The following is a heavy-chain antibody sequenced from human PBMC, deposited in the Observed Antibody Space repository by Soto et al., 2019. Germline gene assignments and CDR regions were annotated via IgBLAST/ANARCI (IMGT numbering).Heavy chain of an antibody. CDR1: GGSISSGGYS. V-gene: IGHV4-30-2*01. CDR3: ARVPDR. Sequence: QLQLQESGSGLVKPSQTLSLTCAVSGGSISSGGYSWSWIRQPPGKGLEWIGYIYHSGSTYYNPSPKGRVTNAVDRSNHQFSLKRGSVTAADTAVYYCARVPDRWGQGTLVTVSS. D-gene: IGHD2-2*01. J-gene: IGHJ5*02. CDR2: IYHSGST.